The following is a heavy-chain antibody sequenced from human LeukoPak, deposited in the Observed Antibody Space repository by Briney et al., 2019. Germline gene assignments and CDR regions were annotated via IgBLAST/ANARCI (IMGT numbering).Heavy chain of an antibody. J-gene: IGHJ4*02. Sequence: GGSLRLSCAASGFSFSTYSMSWVRQAPGKGLEWVASMKEDGSEKYYVDSVKGRFTISRDNSKNSLYLQMNSLRAEDTAVYYCARPRGYGSGTYRYFDYWGQGTLVTVSS. CDR2: MKEDGSEK. V-gene: IGHV3-7*01. CDR3: ARPRGYGSGTYRYFDY. CDR1: GFSFSTYS. D-gene: IGHD3-10*01.